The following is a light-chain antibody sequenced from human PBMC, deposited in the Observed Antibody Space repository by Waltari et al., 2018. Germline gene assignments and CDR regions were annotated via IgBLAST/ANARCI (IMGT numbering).Light chain of an antibody. CDR2: DTF. CDR1: KAVSGY. CDR3: QQRHKWPYT. Sequence: EVVLTQSPATLSLSPGERATLSCRASKAVSGYLAWYQQKPGQTPRLLIYDTFNRATDIPARFSGSGSGTDFILTISSLEPEDFAVYYCQQRHKWPYTFGQGTKMEIK. J-gene: IGKJ2*01. V-gene: IGKV3-11*01.